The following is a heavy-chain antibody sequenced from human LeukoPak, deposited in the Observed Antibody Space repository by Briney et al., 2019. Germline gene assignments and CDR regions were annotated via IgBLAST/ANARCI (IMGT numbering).Heavy chain of an antibody. D-gene: IGHD3-22*01. CDR1: GDSISSGDYY. V-gene: IGHV4-30-4*01. CDR2: IYYSGST. CDR3: ARDYYDSSGYYPDGYYYGMDV. J-gene: IGHJ6*02. Sequence: SETLSLTCTVSGDSISSGDYYWSWIRQPPGKGLEWIGYIYYSGSTYYNPSLKSRVTISVDTSKNQFSLKLSSVTAADTAVYYCARDYYDSSGYYPDGYYYGMDVWGQGTTVTVSS.